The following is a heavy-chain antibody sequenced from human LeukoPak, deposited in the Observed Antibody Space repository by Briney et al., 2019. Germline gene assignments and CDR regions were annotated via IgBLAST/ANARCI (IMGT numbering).Heavy chain of an antibody. V-gene: IGHV4-34*01. Sequence: SETLSLTCAVYGGSFSGYYWSWIRQPPGKGLEWIGEINHSGSTNYNPSLKSRVTISVDTSKNQFSLKLSSVTAAGTAVYYCARESIAAAVSYYYMDVWGKGTTVTVSS. J-gene: IGHJ6*03. D-gene: IGHD6-13*01. CDR2: INHSGST. CDR3: ARESIAAAVSYYYMDV. CDR1: GGSFSGYY.